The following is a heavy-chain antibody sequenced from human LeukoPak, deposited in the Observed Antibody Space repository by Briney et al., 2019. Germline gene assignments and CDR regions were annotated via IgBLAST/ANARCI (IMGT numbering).Heavy chain of an antibody. J-gene: IGHJ4*02. CDR1: GYGFTGYW. V-gene: IGHV1-2*02. Sequence: ASVRLSCKASGYGFTGYWMHWVRQSPGQGLEWMGWFNPYNGDTKFAQRFQGRVTMTGDTSISTAYMQLSRLTSDDTAVYYCARDSPDSSGYSPPDFWGQGTLVTVSS. CDR2: FNPYNGDT. CDR3: ARDSPDSSGYSPPDF. D-gene: IGHD3-22*01.